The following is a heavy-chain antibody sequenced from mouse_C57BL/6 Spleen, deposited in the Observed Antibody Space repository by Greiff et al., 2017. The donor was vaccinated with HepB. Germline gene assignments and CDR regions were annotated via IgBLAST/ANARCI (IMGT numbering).Heavy chain of an antibody. J-gene: IGHJ2*01. CDR2: IYPGDGDT. Sequence: QVQLQQSGAELVKPGASVKISCKASGYAFSSYWMNWVKQRPGKGLEWIGQIYPGDGDTNYNGKFKGKATLTADKSSSTAYMQLSSLTSEDSAVYFCARVRLATGPRGMDYWGQGTTLTVSS. CDR1: GYAFSSYW. V-gene: IGHV1-80*01. D-gene: IGHD1-1*01. CDR3: ARVRLATGPRGMDY.